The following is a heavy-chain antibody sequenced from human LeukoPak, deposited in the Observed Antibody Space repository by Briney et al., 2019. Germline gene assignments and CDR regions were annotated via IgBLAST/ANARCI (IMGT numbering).Heavy chain of an antibody. CDR1: GGSISSSSYY. D-gene: IGHD5-18*01. J-gene: IGHJ4*02. Sequence: PSETLSLTCTVSGGSISSSSYYWGWIRQPPGKGLEWIGSIYYSGSTYYNPSLKSRVTISVDTSKNQFSLKLSSVTAADTAVYYCARDSRAMVGYWGQGTLVTVSS. CDR3: ARDSRAMVGY. V-gene: IGHV4-39*07. CDR2: IYYSGST.